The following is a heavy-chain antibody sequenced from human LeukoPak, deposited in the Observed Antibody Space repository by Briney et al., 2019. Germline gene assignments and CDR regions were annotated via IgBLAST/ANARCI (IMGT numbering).Heavy chain of an antibody. D-gene: IGHD5-18*01. CDR1: GGTFSSYA. CDR2: IIPIFGTA. CDR3: ARGEIQLWSLYNWFDP. J-gene: IGHJ5*02. Sequence: SVKVSCKASGGTFSSYAISWVRQAPGQGLEWMGGIIPIFGTANYAQKFQGRVTITADESTSTAYMELSSLRSEDTAVYYCARGEIQLWSLYNWFDPWGQGTLVTVSS. V-gene: IGHV1-69*01.